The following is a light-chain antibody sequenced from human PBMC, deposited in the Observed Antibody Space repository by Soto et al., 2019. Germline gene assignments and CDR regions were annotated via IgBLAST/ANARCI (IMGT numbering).Light chain of an antibody. J-gene: IGLJ1*01. CDR1: SGELGSYNR. Sequence: QSALTQPASVSGSPGQSITISCTGPSGELGSYNRVSWYQQHPGKAPKLIIYEVTDRPSGVSNRFSGSKSGNTASLTISGLQAEDEAEYYCSSYTNINSRACVFGTGTKVTVL. CDR3: SSYTNINSRACV. CDR2: EVT. V-gene: IGLV2-14*01.